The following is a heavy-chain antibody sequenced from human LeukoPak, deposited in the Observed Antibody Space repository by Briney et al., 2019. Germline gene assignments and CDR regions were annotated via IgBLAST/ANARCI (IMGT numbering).Heavy chain of an antibody. CDR1: GFTFTKYS. D-gene: IGHD3-10*01. V-gene: IGHV3-48*01. CDR2: ISSGSTII. Sequence: GGSLRLSCAASGFTFTKYSMHWVRQTPGKGLEWVSYISSGSTIIYYTDSVKGRFTISRDNAKNSLYLQMNSLRAEDTAVYYCARRESTTMVRGGVDYWGQGTLVTVSS. J-gene: IGHJ4*02. CDR3: ARRESTTMVRGGVDY.